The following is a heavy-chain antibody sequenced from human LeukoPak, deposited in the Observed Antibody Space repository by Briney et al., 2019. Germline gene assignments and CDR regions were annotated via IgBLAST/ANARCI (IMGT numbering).Heavy chain of an antibody. J-gene: IGHJ5*02. V-gene: IGHV4-59*08. CDR1: GDSLSTYY. CDR3: VRRVCNNFWCYFDH. Sequence: SETLSLTCTVSGDSLSTYYWSWIRQPPGKGLEWIAYIHSSGTTDYNPSLKSRVTISIDTFRNQFFLHLNSVTAPDTAVYYCVRRVCNNFWCYFDHWGLGTLVTVSS. CDR2: IHSSGTT. D-gene: IGHD1-1*01.